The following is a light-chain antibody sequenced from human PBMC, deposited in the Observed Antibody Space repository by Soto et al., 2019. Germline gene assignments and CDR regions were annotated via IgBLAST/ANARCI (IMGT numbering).Light chain of an antibody. CDR2: NNN. CDR3: AALDDSLNGLG. Sequence: QLVLTQPPSASGTPVQRVTISCSGSSSNIGSNTVNWYQQLPGTAPKLLIYNNNQRPSGVPDRFSGSKSGTSASLAISGLQADDEADYYCAALDDSLNGLGFGTGTKLTVL. V-gene: IGLV1-44*01. J-gene: IGLJ1*01. CDR1: SSNIGSNT.